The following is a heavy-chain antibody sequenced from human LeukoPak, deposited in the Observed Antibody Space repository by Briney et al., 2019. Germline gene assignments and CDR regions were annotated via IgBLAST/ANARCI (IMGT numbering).Heavy chain of an antibody. D-gene: IGHD3-3*01. CDR2: ISAYNGNT. Sequence: ASVKVSCKASGYTFTSYSISWVRQAPGQGLEWMGWISAYNGNTNYAQKLQGRVTMTTDTSTSTAYMELRSLRSDDTAVYYCARVYGVRFLEWLQEFDYWGQGTLVTVSS. CDR1: GYTFTSYS. CDR3: ARVYGVRFLEWLQEFDY. J-gene: IGHJ4*02. V-gene: IGHV1-18*01.